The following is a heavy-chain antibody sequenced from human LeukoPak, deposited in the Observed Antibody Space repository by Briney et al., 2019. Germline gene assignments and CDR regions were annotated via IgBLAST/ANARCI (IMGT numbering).Heavy chain of an antibody. D-gene: IGHD6-13*01. J-gene: IGHJ4*02. CDR2: FDPEDGET. CDR3: ATTTVPYSSSWTFDY. CDR1: GYTLTELS. Sequence: ASVKVSCKVSGYTLTELSMHWVRRAPGKGLEWMGGFDPEDGETIYAQKFQGRVTMTEDTSTDTAYMELSSLRSEDTAVYYCATTTVPYSSSWTFDYWGQGTLVTVSS. V-gene: IGHV1-24*01.